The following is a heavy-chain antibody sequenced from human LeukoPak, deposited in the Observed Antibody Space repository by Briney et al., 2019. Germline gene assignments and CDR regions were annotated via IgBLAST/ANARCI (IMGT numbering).Heavy chain of an antibody. D-gene: IGHD3-10*01. Sequence: SETLSLTCTVSGGSISSSSYYWSWIRQPPGKGLEWIGYIYYSGSTNYNPSLKSRVTISVDTSKSQFSLKLSSVTAADTAVYYCARDPMYYYGSGSPSWYFDLWGRGTLVTVSS. V-gene: IGHV4-61*01. CDR2: IYYSGST. J-gene: IGHJ2*01. CDR3: ARDPMYYYGSGSPSWYFDL. CDR1: GGSISSSSYY.